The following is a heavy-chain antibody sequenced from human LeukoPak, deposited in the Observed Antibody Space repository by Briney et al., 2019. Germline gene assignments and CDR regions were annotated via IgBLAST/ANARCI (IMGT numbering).Heavy chain of an antibody. CDR2: IIPIFGTA. CDR3: ARVVVVEENWFDP. J-gene: IGHJ5*02. Sequence: GASVKVSCKASGGAFSSYAISWVRQAPGQGLEWMGGIIPIFGTANYAQKFQGRVTITADESTSTAYMELSSLRSEDTAVYYCARVVVVEENWFDPWGQGTLVTVSS. CDR1: GGAFSSYA. V-gene: IGHV1-69*13. D-gene: IGHD2-15*01.